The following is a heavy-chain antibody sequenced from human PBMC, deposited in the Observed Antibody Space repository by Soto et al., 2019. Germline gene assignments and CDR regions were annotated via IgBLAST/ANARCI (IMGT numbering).Heavy chain of an antibody. V-gene: IGHV2-5*02. CDR1: GFSLGTYGVG. Sequence: QITLNESGPTLVKPTQTLTLTCTFSGFSLGTYGVGVGWIRQPPGKALEWLALIYWDDDKRYSPSLKSRLTIAKDTSKRQVFLTLTNMDPVDTATSYCAHRGGGIVDWYFDLWGRGTPVIVSS. D-gene: IGHD1-26*01. CDR2: IYWDDDK. J-gene: IGHJ2*01. CDR3: AHRGGGIVDWYFDL.